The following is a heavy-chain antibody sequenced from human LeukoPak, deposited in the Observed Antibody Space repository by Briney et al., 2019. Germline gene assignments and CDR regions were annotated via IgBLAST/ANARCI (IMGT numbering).Heavy chain of an antibody. V-gene: IGHV3-74*01. CDR3: ARVWRYYFDY. D-gene: IGHD3-16*01. CDR2: INTDGSST. J-gene: IGHJ4*02. Sequence: GGSLRLSCAASGFTFSTYWMSWVRQAPGKGLVWVSRINTDGSSTDYADSVKGRFTISRDNAKNTLYLQMNSLRAEDTAVYYCARVWRYYFDYWGQGTLVTVSS. CDR1: GFTFSTYW.